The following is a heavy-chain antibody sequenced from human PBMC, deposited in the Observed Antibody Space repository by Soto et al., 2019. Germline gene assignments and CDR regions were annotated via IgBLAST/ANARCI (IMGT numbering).Heavy chain of an antibody. CDR2: ITWNNDRI. V-gene: IGHV3-9*01. CDR1: GFTFEDFD. CDR3: VKDRGWNYNFDY. Sequence: EVQLIESGGGLVQPGRSLRLSCAASGFTFEDFDMHWVRQPPGKGLEWVSTITWNNDRIAYADSVKGRVSISRDNAKKSLYLQMNSLRPEDTALYYGVKDRGWNYNFDYWGQGTLVTVSS. D-gene: IGHD1-7*01. J-gene: IGHJ4*02.